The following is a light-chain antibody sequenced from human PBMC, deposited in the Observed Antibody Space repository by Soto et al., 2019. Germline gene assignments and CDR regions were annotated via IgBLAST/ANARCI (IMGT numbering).Light chain of an antibody. V-gene: IGLV2-14*01. CDR2: DVS. CDR3: SSYTSSSLGV. CDR1: SSDVGGYNY. Sequence: QSALTQPASVSGSPGQSITISCTGTSSDVGGYNYVSWYQQHPGKAPKLMIYDVSNRPSGVSNRFSGSKSCNTASLTISGLQAEDEADYYCSSYTSSSLGVFGTGTKVTVL. J-gene: IGLJ1*01.